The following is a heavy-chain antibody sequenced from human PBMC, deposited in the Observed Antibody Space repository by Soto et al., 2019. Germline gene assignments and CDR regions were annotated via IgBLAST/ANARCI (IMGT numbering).Heavy chain of an antibody. Sequence: QLQLQESGPGLVKPSETLSLTCTVSGGSISSSSYYWGWIRQPPGKGLEWIGSIYYSGSTYYNPSLKSRVTITVDTSKNQFSLKLSSVTAADTAVYYCAATRWLLPGEWVSVFDYWGQGTLVPVSS. CDR3: AATRWLLPGEWVSVFDY. D-gene: IGHD3-22*01. J-gene: IGHJ4*02. CDR2: IYYSGST. V-gene: IGHV4-39*01. CDR1: GGSISSSSYY.